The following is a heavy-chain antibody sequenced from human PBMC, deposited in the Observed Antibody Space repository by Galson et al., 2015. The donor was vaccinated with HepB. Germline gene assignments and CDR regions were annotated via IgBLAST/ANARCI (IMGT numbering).Heavy chain of an antibody. V-gene: IGHV1-69*13. CDR2: IIPIFGTA. D-gene: IGHD2-2*01. Sequence: SVKVSCKASGGTFSSYAISWVRQAPGQGLEWMGGIIPIFGTANYAQKFQGRVTITADESTSTAYMELSSLRSEDTAVYYCSRVGARGVPAADYWGQGTLVTVSS. J-gene: IGHJ4*02. CDR1: GGTFSSYA. CDR3: SRVGARGVPAADY.